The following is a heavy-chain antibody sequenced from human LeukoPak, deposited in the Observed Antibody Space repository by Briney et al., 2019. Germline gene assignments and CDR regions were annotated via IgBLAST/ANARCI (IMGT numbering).Heavy chain of an antibody. CDR2: ISGSGGST. Sequence: PGGSLRLSCAATGFTFSSYAMSWVRQAPGKGLEWVSAISGSGGSTYYADSVKGRFTISRDNSKNTLYLQMNSLRAEDTAVYYCAHSLGQIVVGADYYYYGMDVWGQGTTVTVSS. D-gene: IGHD3-22*01. CDR3: AHSLGQIVVGADYYYYGMDV. CDR1: GFTFSSYA. J-gene: IGHJ6*02. V-gene: IGHV3-23*01.